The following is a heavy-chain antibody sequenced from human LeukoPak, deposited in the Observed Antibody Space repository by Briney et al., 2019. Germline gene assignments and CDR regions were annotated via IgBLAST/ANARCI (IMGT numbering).Heavy chain of an antibody. CDR1: GFTFSSYS. D-gene: IGHD3-9*01. CDR3: ARRFEDDESDQYYYMDV. J-gene: IGHJ6*03. Sequence: GGSLRLSCAASGFTFSSYSMNWVRQAPGKGLECVSYISGSSSTIYYADSVKGRFTISRDNTKTSLYLQMNSLRAEDTAVYYSARRFEDDESDQYYYMDVWGKGTTVTVSS. V-gene: IGHV3-48*01. CDR2: ISGSSSTI.